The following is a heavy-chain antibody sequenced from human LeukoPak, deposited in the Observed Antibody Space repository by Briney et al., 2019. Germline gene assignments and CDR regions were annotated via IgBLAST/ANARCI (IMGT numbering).Heavy chain of an antibody. V-gene: IGHV4-59*08. CDR1: GGPISSYY. Sequence: SETLSLTCTVSGGPISSYYWSWIRQPPGKGLEWIGYIYYSGSTNYNPSLKSRVTISVDTSKNQFSLKLSSVTAADTAVYYCARHGPYAAGFDPWGQGTLVTVSS. CDR3: ARHGPYAAGFDP. J-gene: IGHJ5*02. CDR2: IYYSGST. D-gene: IGHD2-2*01.